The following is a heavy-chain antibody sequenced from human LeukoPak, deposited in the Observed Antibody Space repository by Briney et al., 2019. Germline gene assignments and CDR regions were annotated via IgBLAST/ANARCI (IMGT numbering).Heavy chain of an antibody. D-gene: IGHD3-22*01. V-gene: IGHV3-48*01. Sequence: GGSLRLSCAASGFTFSSYNMNWVRQAPGKGLEWVSYISPGSSTIYYADSVKGRFTISRDNSKNTLYLQMNSLRAEDTAVYYCARDPTAYYDSSGYYLNTIDYWGQGTLVTVSS. CDR1: GFTFSSYN. CDR3: ARDPTAYYDSSGYYLNTIDY. J-gene: IGHJ4*02. CDR2: ISPGSSTI.